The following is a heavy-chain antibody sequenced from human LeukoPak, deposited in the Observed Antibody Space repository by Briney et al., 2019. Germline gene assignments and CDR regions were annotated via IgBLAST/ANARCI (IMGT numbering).Heavy chain of an antibody. V-gene: IGHV3-53*01. CDR1: GFTFSSYE. J-gene: IGHJ4*02. D-gene: IGHD6-13*01. CDR2: IYSGGKT. CDR3: ARSYSSSPLGY. Sequence: GGSLRLPCAASGFTFSSYEMNWVRQAPGKGLEWVSVIYSGGKTFYADSVKGRFTISRDNSENTLYLQMNSLRAEDTAVYYCARSYSSSPLGYWGQGTLVTVSS.